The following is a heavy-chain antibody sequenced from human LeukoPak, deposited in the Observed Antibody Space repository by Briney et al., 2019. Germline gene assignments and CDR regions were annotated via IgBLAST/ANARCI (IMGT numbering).Heavy chain of an antibody. CDR2: IIPSLEIV. V-gene: IGHV1-69*04. CDR3: AREGYCSGGSCYDGALGY. J-gene: IGHJ4*02. D-gene: IGHD2-15*01. CDR1: GGSFNNYA. Sequence: SVKVSCKASGGSFNNYAINWVRQAPGQGLEWMGRIIPSLEIVNYARKFQGRVTITADTSTNTAYMHLSSLKADDTAIFYCAREGYCSGGSCYDGALGYWGQGTLVTVSS.